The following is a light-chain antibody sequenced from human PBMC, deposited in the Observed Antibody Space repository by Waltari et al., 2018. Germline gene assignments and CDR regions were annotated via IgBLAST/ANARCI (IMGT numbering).Light chain of an antibody. V-gene: IGKV4-1*01. J-gene: IGKJ1*01. CDR3: QQYYNTPPT. CDR2: WAS. CDR1: QSVLYTSNNKNY. Sequence: DIVMTQSPDSLAVSLGERATINCKSSQSVLYTSNNKNYLAWYQQKPGQPPKLLISWASTRESGFPDRFSGSGSGTDFTLTISSLQAEDVAVYHCQQYYNTPPTFGQGTKVEIK.